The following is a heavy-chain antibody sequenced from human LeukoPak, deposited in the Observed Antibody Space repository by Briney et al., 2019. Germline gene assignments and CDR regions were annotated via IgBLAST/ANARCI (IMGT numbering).Heavy chain of an antibody. Sequence: GGSLRLSCAASGFIFSSYAMTWVRQAPGKGLEWVSSISSSGGSTYHADSVKGRLTIARDNSKNTLYLQMNSLRAEDTAVYYCARDALAYCGGDCSYWFDPWGQGTLVTVSS. V-gene: IGHV3-23*01. D-gene: IGHD2-21*02. CDR2: ISSSGGST. CDR1: GFIFSSYA. J-gene: IGHJ5*02. CDR3: ARDALAYCGGDCSYWFDP.